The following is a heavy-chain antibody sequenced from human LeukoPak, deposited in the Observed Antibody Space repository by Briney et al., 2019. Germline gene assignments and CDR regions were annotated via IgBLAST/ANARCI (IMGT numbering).Heavy chain of an antibody. CDR1: GGSFSGYY. CDR3: ARDVGATRGRSDAFDI. Sequence: PSETLSLTCAVYGGSFSGYYWSWIRQPPGKGLEWIGEINHSGSTNYNPSLKSRVTMSVNTSKNQFSLKLSSVTVADTAVYHCARDVGATRGRSDAFDIWGQGTMVTVSS. J-gene: IGHJ3*02. CDR2: INHSGST. D-gene: IGHD1-26*01. V-gene: IGHV4-34*01.